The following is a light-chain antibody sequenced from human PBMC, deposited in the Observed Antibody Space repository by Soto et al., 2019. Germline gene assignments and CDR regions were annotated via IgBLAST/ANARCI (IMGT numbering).Light chain of an antibody. J-gene: IGKJ4*01. CDR1: QSITNY. Sequence: DIQMTQSPSSLSASVGDRVTITCRASQSITNYLNWYQQKPGKAPELLIYAASSLQSGVPSRFSGSGSGTDFTLTICSLQPEDFATYFCQQTYTTPRIFGRGTNVEI. V-gene: IGKV1-39*01. CDR3: QQTYTTPRI. CDR2: AAS.